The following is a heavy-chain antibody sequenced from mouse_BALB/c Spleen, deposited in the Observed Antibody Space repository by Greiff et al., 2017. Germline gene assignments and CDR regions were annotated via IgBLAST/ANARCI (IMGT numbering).Heavy chain of an antibody. Sequence: DVKLVESGGGLVKPGGSLKLSCAASGFTFSSYAMSWVRQTPEKRLEWVASISSGGSTYYPDSVKGRFTISRDNARNILYLQMSSLRSEDTAMYYCARKEGPPAWFAYWGQGTLVTVSA. CDR3: ARKEGPPAWFAY. J-gene: IGHJ3*01. CDR1: GFTFSSYA. CDR2: ISSGGST. D-gene: IGHD3-3*01. V-gene: IGHV5-6-5*01.